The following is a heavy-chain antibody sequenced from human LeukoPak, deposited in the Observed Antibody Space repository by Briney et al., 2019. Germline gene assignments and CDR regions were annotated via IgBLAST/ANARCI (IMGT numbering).Heavy chain of an antibody. Sequence: GSLRLSSTASGFTFSSYSMNWVRHAPGKGLEWVSSISSSSSYIYYADSVKGRFTISRDNAKNSLYLQMNSLRAEDTAVYYCARDRAGGSYLRAFDIWGQGTMVTVSS. CDR2: ISSSSSYI. V-gene: IGHV3-21*01. CDR1: GFTFSSYS. J-gene: IGHJ3*02. D-gene: IGHD1-26*01. CDR3: ARDRAGGSYLRAFDI.